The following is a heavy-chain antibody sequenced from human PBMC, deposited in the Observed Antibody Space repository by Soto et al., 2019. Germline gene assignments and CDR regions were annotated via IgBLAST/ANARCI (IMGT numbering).Heavy chain of an antibody. CDR3: ATHRFYDSSGYHHRVGFEY. J-gene: IGHJ4*02. D-gene: IGHD3-22*01. CDR2: IYYSGST. V-gene: IGHV4-59*01. CDR1: GGSISSYY. Sequence: SETLSLTCTVSGGSISSYYWSWIRQPPGKGLEWIGYIYYSGSTNYNPSLKSRVTISVDTSKNQFSLKLSSVTAADTAVYYCATHRFYDSSGYHHRVGFEYWGQGTLVTVSS.